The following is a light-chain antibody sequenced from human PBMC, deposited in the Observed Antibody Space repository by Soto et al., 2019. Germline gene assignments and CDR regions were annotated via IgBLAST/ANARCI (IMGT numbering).Light chain of an antibody. CDR2: SDY. V-gene: IGLV1-47*02. CDR1: SSNIGNGY. J-gene: IGLJ1*01. Sequence: QSVLTQPPSASGTPGQRVTISCSGSSSNIGNGYVYWHQQVPGTAPKLLIYSDYQRPSGVPDRFSGSKSGTTASLAISGLRSEDEGDYYCASWDDSLSGLYVFGTGTKVTVL. CDR3: ASWDDSLSGLYV.